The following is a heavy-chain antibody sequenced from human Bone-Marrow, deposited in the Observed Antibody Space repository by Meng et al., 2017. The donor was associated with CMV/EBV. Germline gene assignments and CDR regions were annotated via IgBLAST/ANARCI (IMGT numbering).Heavy chain of an antibody. Sequence: LQPQESGHGLVKPSETLSLTCTVSGGSISSSSYYWGWIRQPPGKGLEWIGSIYYSGSTYYNPSLKSRVTISVDTSKNQFSLKLSSVTAADTAVYYCARGGWFDPWGQGTLVTVSS. CDR2: IYYSGST. CDR1: GGSISSSSYY. J-gene: IGHJ5*02. CDR3: ARGGWFDP. V-gene: IGHV4-39*07.